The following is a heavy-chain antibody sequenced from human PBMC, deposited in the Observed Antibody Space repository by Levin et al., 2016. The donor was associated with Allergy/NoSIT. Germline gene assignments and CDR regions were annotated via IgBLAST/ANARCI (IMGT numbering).Heavy chain of an antibody. CDR3: ATGSGPDY. J-gene: IGHJ4*02. Sequence: GESLKISCAASGFTFSSYAMHWVRQAPGKGLEWVAVISYDGSNKYYADSVKGRFTISRDNSKDTLYLQMNSLRAEDTAVYYCATGSGPDYWGQGTLVTVSS. V-gene: IGHV3-30-3*01. CDR1: GFTFSSYA. CDR2: ISYDGSNK. D-gene: IGHD3-3*01.